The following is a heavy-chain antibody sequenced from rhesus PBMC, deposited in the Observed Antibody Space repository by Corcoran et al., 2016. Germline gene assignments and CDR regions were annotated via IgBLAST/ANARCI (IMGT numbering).Heavy chain of an antibody. CDR2: IYGSGSST. V-gene: IGHV4-169*02. D-gene: IGHD3-28*01. Sequence: QLQLQESGPGLVKPSETLSVTCAVSGGSISSSYWSWIRQAPGKGLEWIGYIYGSGSSTKYHPSLKSRVTLSVDPAKNQLSLKLRSVTAADTAVYYWASGFGYYYDSAPTGYFDLWGPGTPITISA. CDR1: GGSISSSY. CDR3: ASGFGYYYDSAPTGYFDL. J-gene: IGHJ2*01.